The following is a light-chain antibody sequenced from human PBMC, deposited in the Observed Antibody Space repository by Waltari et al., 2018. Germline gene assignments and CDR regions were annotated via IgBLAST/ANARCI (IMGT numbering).Light chain of an antibody. CDR2: VKSDGSH. CDR1: SGPSSHA. Sequence: QLVLTQSPSASASLGASVKRTCTLSSGPSSHAIAWHQQQPEKGPRFLMKVKSDGSHKKGDGIPDRFSGSSAGAERFLTISSLQSEDEADYYCQTWGTGIPVVFGGGTKVTVL. CDR3: QTWGTGIPVV. J-gene: IGLJ2*01. V-gene: IGLV4-69*01.